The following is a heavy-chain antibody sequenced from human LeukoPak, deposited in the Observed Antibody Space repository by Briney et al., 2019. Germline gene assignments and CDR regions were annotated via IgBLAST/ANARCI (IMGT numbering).Heavy chain of an antibody. J-gene: IGHJ5*02. Sequence: PSETLSLTCAVYGGSFSGYYWSWIRQPPGKGLEWIGEINHSGSTNYNPSLKSRVTISVDTSKNQFSLELSSVTAADTAVYYCARTPGDYYNWFDPWGQGTLVTVSS. D-gene: IGHD4-17*01. V-gene: IGHV4-34*01. CDR2: INHSGST. CDR3: ARTPGDYYNWFDP. CDR1: GGSFSGYY.